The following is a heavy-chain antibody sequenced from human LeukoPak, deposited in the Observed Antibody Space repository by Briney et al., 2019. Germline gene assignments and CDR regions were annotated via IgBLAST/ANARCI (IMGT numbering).Heavy chain of an antibody. V-gene: IGHV3-64*01. D-gene: IGHD3-16*01. Sequence: PGGSLRLSCAASGFTFSSYAMHWVRQAPGKGLEYVSAISSNGDSTYYANSVKGRFTISRDNSKNTLYLQMGSLRAEDMAVYYCASEGGSAWGQGTLVTVSS. CDR1: GFTFSSYA. CDR2: ISSNGDST. CDR3: ASEGGSA. J-gene: IGHJ5*02.